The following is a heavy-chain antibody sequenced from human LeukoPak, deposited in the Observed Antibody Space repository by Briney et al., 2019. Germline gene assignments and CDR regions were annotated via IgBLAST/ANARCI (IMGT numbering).Heavy chain of an antibody. Sequence: GGSLRLSCAVSGFTISRNYMSWVSQAPGKGLEWVSVTYSGGSTYYADSVKGRFSISRDNSKNTLYLQMNSLRAEDTAVYYCATDRSTQYFDYWGQGTLVSVPS. J-gene: IGHJ4*02. CDR1: GFTISRNY. CDR3: ATDRSTQYFDY. D-gene: IGHD2-15*01. CDR2: TYSGGST. V-gene: IGHV3-53*01.